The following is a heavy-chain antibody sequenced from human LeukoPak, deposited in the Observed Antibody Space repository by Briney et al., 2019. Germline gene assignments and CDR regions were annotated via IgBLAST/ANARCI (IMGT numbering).Heavy chain of an antibody. Sequence: SGGSLRLSCAASGFTFNSDAMTWVRQAPEKGLEWVSSTTDSGVDTYYADSVKGRFTISRDNSKNTLFLQMNSLRAEDTAVYYCAKGSRGSYHYWGQGTLVTVSS. CDR2: TTDSGVDT. CDR1: GFTFNSDA. D-gene: IGHD1-26*01. CDR3: AKGSRGSYHY. V-gene: IGHV3-23*01. J-gene: IGHJ4*02.